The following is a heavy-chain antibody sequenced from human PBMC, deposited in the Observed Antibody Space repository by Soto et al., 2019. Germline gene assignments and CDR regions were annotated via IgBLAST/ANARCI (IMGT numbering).Heavy chain of an antibody. V-gene: IGHV3-30-3*01. J-gene: IGHJ4*02. CDR3: ARVRQQWLVSAHYFDF. CDR2: ISHDGSSI. D-gene: IGHD6-19*01. Sequence: PGGSLRLSCAASGFTFSSYAMHWVRQAPGKGLEWVAIISHDGSSIYYGDSVKGRFTISRDNSKSTLYLQMNSLRSEDTAVYYCARVRQQWLVSAHYFDFWGQGTLVTVSS. CDR1: GFTFSSYA.